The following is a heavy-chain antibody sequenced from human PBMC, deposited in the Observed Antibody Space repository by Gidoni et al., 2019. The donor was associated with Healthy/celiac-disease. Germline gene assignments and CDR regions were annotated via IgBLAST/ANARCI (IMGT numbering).Heavy chain of an antibody. CDR3: ARVAVANYYYGMDV. CDR1: GGSISSGGYY. V-gene: IGHV4-31*03. Sequence: QVQLQESGPGLVKPSQTLSLTCTVSGGSISSGGYYWSWIRQHPGKGLEWIGYIYYSGSTYYNPSLKSGFTISVDTSENQFSLKLSSVTAADTAVYYGARVAVANYYYGMDVWGQGTTVTVSS. J-gene: IGHJ6*02. CDR2: IYYSGST. D-gene: IGHD2-15*01.